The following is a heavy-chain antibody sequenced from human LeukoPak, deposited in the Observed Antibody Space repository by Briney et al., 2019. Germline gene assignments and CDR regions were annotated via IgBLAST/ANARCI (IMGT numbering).Heavy chain of an antibody. J-gene: IGHJ4*02. D-gene: IGHD3-10*01. CDR3: ARVPNYSWFGDW. Sequence: KAGGSLRLSCAASGFTFSSYSINWVRQAPGKGLEWVSSISSSSSYIYYADSVKGRFTISRDNAKNSLYLQMNSLRAEDTAVYYCARVPNYSWFGDWWGQGTLVTVSS. CDR1: GFTFSSYS. V-gene: IGHV3-21*01. CDR2: ISSSSSYI.